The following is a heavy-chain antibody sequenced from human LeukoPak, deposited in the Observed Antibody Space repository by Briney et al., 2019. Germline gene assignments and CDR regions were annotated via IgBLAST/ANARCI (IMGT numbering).Heavy chain of an antibody. CDR2: ISSSGSTI. J-gene: IGHJ4*02. V-gene: IGHV3-48*04. D-gene: IGHD1-26*01. CDR1: GFTFSSYW. CDR3: ARDSGSYSFDY. Sequence: GGSLRLSCAASGFTFSSYWMSWVRQAPGKGLEWVSYISSSGSTIYYADSVKGRFTISRDNAKNSLYLQMNSLRAEDTAVYYCARDSGSYSFDYWGQGTLVTVSS.